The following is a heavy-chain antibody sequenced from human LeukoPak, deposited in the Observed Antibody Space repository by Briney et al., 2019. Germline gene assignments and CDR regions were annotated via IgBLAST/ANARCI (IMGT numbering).Heavy chain of an antibody. V-gene: IGHV4-59*08. CDR2: IYYSGST. J-gene: IGHJ4*02. CDR1: GGSISSYY. Sequence: ETLSLTCTVSGGSISSYYWSWIRQPPGKGLEWIGYIYYSGSTNYNPSLKSRVTISVDTSKNQFSLKLSSVTAADTAVYYCARRANNWNDPYYFDYWGQGTLVTVSS. CDR3: ARRANNWNDPYYFDY. D-gene: IGHD1-20*01.